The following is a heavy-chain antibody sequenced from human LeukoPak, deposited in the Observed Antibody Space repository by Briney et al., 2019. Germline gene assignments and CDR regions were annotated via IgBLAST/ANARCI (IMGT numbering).Heavy chain of an antibody. Sequence: AXVKVSCKASGYTFTSYDINWVRQAPGQGLEWMGWMNPNSGNTVYAQKFQGRVTITRNTSIRTAYMELSSLRSEDTAVYYCARGFSQRTSQILRFLEWLSYPYYFDYWGQGTLVTVSS. D-gene: IGHD3-3*01. CDR1: GYTFTSYD. J-gene: IGHJ4*02. V-gene: IGHV1-8*03. CDR2: MNPNSGNT. CDR3: ARGFSQRTSQILRFLEWLSYPYYFDY.